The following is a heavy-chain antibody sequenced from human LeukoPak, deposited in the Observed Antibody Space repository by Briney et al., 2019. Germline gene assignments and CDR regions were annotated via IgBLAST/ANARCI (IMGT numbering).Heavy chain of an antibody. CDR2: INWNSGTM. Sequence: GRSLRLSCAASGFSFADATMHWVRQVPGKGLEWVSGINWNSGTMGYADSVKGRFTVSRDNAKNSLYLQMNSLKTEDTASYYCAKDPYMDVWGKGTTVTVSS. V-gene: IGHV3-9*01. CDR3: AKDPYMDV. J-gene: IGHJ6*03. CDR1: GFSFADAT.